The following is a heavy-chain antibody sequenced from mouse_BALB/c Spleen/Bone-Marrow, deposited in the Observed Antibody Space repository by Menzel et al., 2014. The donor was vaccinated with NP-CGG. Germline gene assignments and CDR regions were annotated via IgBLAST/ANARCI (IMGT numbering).Heavy chain of an antibody. J-gene: IGHJ2*01. D-gene: IGHD2-14*01. V-gene: IGHV5-9*03. CDR2: ISSGGGNT. Sequence: EVKLVESGGGLVKPGGSLKLSCAASGFTFXSYTMSWVRQTPEKRLEWVATISSGGGNTYYPDSMKGRFTISRDNAKNNLYLQMSSLRSEDTALYYCARAYYRYPFDYWGQGTTLTVSS. CDR3: ARAYYRYPFDY. CDR1: GFTFXSYT.